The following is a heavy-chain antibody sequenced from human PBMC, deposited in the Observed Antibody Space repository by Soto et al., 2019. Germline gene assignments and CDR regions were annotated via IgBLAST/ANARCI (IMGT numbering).Heavy chain of an antibody. J-gene: IGHJ6*02. CDR3: AKLKGGSAYYSYGMDV. CDR1: GFTFSSYA. D-gene: IGHD5-12*01. CDR2: ISGSGGST. V-gene: IGHV3-23*01. Sequence: EVQLLESGGGLVQPGGSLRLSCAASGFTFSSYAMSWVRQAPGKGLEWVSAISGSGGSTYYADSVKGRFTISRDNSKNXLYLQMNSLRAEDTAVYYCAKLKGGSAYYSYGMDVWGQGTTVTVSS.